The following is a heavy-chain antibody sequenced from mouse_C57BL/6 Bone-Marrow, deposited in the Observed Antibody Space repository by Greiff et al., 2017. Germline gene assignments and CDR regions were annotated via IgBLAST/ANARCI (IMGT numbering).Heavy chain of an antibody. J-gene: IGHJ2*01. CDR1: GYTFTSYG. CDR2: IYPRRGHT. V-gene: IGHV1-81*01. CDR3: ARRGFDY. Sequence: VQLQQFGAELARLGASVKLSCKASGYTFTSYGFSWVKQSNGQGLEWIGEIYPRRGHTYSNEKFKGKATLAADKSSSTAYMELGSLTAEDSAVYFCARRGFDYWGQGTTLTVSS.